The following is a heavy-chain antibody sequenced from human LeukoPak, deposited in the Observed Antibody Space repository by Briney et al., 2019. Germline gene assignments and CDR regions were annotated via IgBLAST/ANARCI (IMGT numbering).Heavy chain of an antibody. Sequence: ASVKVSCKASGYTFTGYYMHWVRQAPGQGLEWMGWINPNSGGTSYAQKFQGRVTITADKSTSTAYMELSSLRSEDTAVYYCARGIPYASSGAFDYWGQGTLVTVSS. D-gene: IGHD3-22*01. J-gene: IGHJ4*02. V-gene: IGHV1-2*02. CDR1: GYTFTGYY. CDR2: INPNSGGT. CDR3: ARGIPYASSGAFDY.